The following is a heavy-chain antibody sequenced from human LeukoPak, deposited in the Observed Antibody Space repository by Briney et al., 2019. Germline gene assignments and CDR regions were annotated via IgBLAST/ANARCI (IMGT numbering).Heavy chain of an antibody. J-gene: IGHJ4*02. CDR3: ARLDYGDYGPIFDY. V-gene: IGHV4-59*08. CDR2: IYYSGST. Sequence: SETLSLTCTVSGGSISSYYWSWIRQPPGKGLEWIGYIYYSGSTNYNPSLKSRVTISVDTSKNQFSLKLSSVTVADTAVYYCARLDYGDYGPIFDYWGQGTLVTVSS. CDR1: GGSISSYY. D-gene: IGHD4-17*01.